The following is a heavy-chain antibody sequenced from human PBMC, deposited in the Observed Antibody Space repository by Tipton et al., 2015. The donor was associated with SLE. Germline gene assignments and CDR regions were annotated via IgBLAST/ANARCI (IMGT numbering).Heavy chain of an antibody. Sequence: TLSLTCTVSGGSMSSQYWSWIRQPPGKGLEWIGYIYHSGTTNYNPSLESRVTISVDTSRNQFSLELDSVTAADTAIYYCARDTSSWHRFFTWSHGTLVTVSS. D-gene: IGHD2-2*01. V-gene: IGHV4-59*11. J-gene: IGHJ5*01. CDR2: IYHSGTT. CDR1: GGSMSSQY. CDR3: ARDTSSWHRFFT.